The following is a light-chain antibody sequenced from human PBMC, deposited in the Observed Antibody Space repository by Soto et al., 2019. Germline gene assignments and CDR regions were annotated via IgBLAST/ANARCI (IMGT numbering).Light chain of an antibody. J-gene: IGLJ1*01. CDR3: GTWDSSLSAV. CDR2: ENN. Sequence: QCVLKQPPSVSAAAGQKVTISCSGSSSNIGNNYVSWYQQLPGTAPKLLIYENNKRPSGIPDRFSGSKSGTSATLGITGLQTGDEADYYCGTWDSSLSAVFGTGTKVTVL. CDR1: SSNIGNNY. V-gene: IGLV1-51*02.